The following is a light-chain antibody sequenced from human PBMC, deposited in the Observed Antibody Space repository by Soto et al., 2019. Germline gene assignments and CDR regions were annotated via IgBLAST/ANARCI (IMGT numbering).Light chain of an antibody. CDR2: GAS. V-gene: IGKV3-20*01. CDR1: QSVSSSY. J-gene: IGKJ2*01. Sequence: EIVLTQSPGTLSLSPGDRATLSCRASQSVSSSYLAWYQQRPGQAPRLLIYGASNRATGIPDRFTGRGSGTDFTLTISRLEPEDFAVYYCQQYGSSPRYTFGQGTKLEIK. CDR3: QQYGSSPRYT.